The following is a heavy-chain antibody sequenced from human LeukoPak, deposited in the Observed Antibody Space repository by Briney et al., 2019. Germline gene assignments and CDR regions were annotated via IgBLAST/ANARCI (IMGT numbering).Heavy chain of an antibody. CDR1: GFTFSKYG. CDR2: IWYDGSNK. V-gene: IGHV3-33*01. D-gene: IGHD2-2*01. J-gene: IGHJ4*02. Sequence: GMSLRLSCAASGFTFSKYGMNWVRQAPGKGLEWVAIIWYDGSNKYFAESVMGRFTISKDSSKNTVYLQMNSLRIEDTAVYHCARAGIGNALDYWGPGTQVTVPS. CDR3: ARAGIGNALDY.